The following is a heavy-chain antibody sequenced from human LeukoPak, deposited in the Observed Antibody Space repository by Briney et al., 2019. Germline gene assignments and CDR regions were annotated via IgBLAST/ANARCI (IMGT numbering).Heavy chain of an antibody. Sequence: PGGSLRLSCAASGFTFSSYAMHWVRQAPGKGLEWVAVISYDGSNKYYADSVKGRFTISRDNSKNTLYLQMNSLRAEDTAVYYCARVLGAATADYWGQGTPVTVSS. CDR2: ISYDGSNK. CDR3: ARVLGAATADY. D-gene: IGHD6-13*01. V-gene: IGHV3-30-3*01. J-gene: IGHJ4*02. CDR1: GFTFSSYA.